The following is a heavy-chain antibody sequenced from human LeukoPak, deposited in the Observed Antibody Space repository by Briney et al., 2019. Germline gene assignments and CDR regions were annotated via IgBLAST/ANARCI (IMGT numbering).Heavy chain of an antibody. CDR3: AKYYHEGSGASPPGY. D-gene: IGHD3-22*01. CDR2: IRYDGSNK. CDR1: GFTFNSYA. J-gene: IGHJ4*02. Sequence: AGGSLRLSCAASGFTFNSYAMSWVRQAPGKGLEWVAFIRYDGSNKYYTDSVRGRFTISRDSSKNTLYLQMNSLRVEDTALYYCAKYYHEGSGASPPGYWGQGTLVTVSS. V-gene: IGHV3-30*02.